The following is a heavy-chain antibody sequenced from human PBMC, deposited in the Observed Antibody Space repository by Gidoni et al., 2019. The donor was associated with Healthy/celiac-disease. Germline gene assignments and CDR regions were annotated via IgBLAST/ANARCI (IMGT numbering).Heavy chain of an antibody. CDR3: ARDRGHVGAEGGDDY. D-gene: IGHD3-10*01. J-gene: IGHJ4*02. CDR2: ISAYNGNT. V-gene: IGHV1-18*01. CDR1: GYTFTSYG. Sequence: QVQLVQSGAEVKKPGASVKVSGKASGYTFTSYGISWVRQAPGQGLEWMGWISAYNGNTNNAQKLQGRVTMTTDTSTSTAYMELRSLRSDDTAVYYCARDRGHVGAEGGDDYWGQGTLVTVSS.